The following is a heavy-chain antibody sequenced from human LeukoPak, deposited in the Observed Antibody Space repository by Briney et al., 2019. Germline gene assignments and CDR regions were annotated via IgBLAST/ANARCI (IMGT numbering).Heavy chain of an antibody. Sequence: GGSLRLSCAASGFTFSSYEMNWVRQAPGKGLEWVSYISSSGSTIYYADSVKGRFTISRDNAKTSLYLQMNSLRAEDTAVYYCARVIAAAAYYYGMDVWGKGTTVTVSS. CDR3: ARVIAAAAYYYGMDV. J-gene: IGHJ6*04. CDR2: ISSSGSTI. CDR1: GFTFSSYE. D-gene: IGHD6-13*01. V-gene: IGHV3-48*03.